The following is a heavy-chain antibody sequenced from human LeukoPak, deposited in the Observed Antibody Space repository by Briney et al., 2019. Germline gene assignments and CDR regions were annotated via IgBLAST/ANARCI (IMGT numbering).Heavy chain of an antibody. D-gene: IGHD1-26*01. Sequence: GGSLRLSCAASGFTFSSYSMNWVRQAPGKGLEWVSSISGSSSYIYYADSVKGRFTISRDNDKNSLHLQMSSLRAEDTAVYYCARDSANVVGAKSIFDYWGQGALVTVSS. V-gene: IGHV3-21*01. CDR2: ISGSSSYI. CDR1: GFTFSSYS. J-gene: IGHJ4*02. CDR3: ARDSANVVGAKSIFDY.